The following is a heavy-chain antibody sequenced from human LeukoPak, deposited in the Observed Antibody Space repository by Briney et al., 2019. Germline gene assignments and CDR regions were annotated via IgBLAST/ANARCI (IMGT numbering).Heavy chain of an antibody. CDR2: ISASETSI. CDR1: GFTFSSYA. CDR3: VRDNLENQWLERSY. J-gene: IGHJ4*02. V-gene: IGHV3-48*01. Sequence: GGSLRLSCAASGFTFSSYAMSWVRQAPGKGLEWVSQISASETSIKYADSVRGRFTISRDNVKNSVYLQMNSLRAEDTAIYYCVRDNLENQWLERSYWGQGTLVTVSS. D-gene: IGHD6-19*01.